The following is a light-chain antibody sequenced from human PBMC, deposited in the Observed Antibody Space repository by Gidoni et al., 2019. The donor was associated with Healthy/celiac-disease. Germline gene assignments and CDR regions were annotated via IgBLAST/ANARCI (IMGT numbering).Light chain of an antibody. V-gene: IGKV4-1*01. CDR2: WAS. CDR3: QQYYSSWT. J-gene: IGKJ1*01. CDR1: QSVLYSSNNKNY. Sequence: DIVMIQSPDYLAVSLGERATINCKSSQSVLYSSNNKNYLAWYQQKPGQPPKLLIYWASTRESGVPDRFSGSGSGTDFTLTISSLQAEDVAVYYCQQYYSSWTFGQGTKVEIK.